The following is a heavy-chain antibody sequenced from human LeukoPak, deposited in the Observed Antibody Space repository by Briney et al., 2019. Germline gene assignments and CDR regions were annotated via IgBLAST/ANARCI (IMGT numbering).Heavy chain of an antibody. Sequence: ASVRVSCKASGYTFSSHDIHWVRQATGQGLEYMGWMNPNSGTRGYAQKFQGRVTLTRNTSISTAHMELSSLRSEDTAMYYCATEGSGTFYYWGQGTLVTVSS. CDR3: ATEGSGTFYY. J-gene: IGHJ4*02. V-gene: IGHV1-8*01. CDR2: MNPNSGTR. CDR1: GYTFSSHD. D-gene: IGHD1-26*01.